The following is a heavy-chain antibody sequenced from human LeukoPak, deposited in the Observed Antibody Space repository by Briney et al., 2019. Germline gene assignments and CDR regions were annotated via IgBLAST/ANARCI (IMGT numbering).Heavy chain of an antibody. CDR3: PGGEGYFDY. CDR2: IYYSGST. CDR1: GGSISSSSYY. V-gene: IGHV4-39*01. Sequence: PSETLSLTCTISGGSISSSSYYWGWIRQPPGKGLEWIGSIYYSGSTYYNPSLRSRVTISVDTSKNQFSLMLSSVTAADTAVYYCPGGEGYFDYWGQGTLVTVSS. J-gene: IGHJ4*02. D-gene: IGHD3-16*01.